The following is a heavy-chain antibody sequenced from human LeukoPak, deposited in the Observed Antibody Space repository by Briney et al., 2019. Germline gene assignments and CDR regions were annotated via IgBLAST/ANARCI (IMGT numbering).Heavy chain of an antibody. CDR1: GFTVSSNF. V-gene: IGHV3-48*02. D-gene: IGHD6-6*01. J-gene: IGHJ3*02. Sequence: GGSLRLSCAASGFTVSSNFLNWVRQAPGKGLEWFSYISSSSSTIYYADSVKGRFTISRDNAKNSLYLQMNSLRDEDTAVYYCAREYSSSSGRAFDIWGQGTMVTVSS. CDR2: ISSSSSTI. CDR3: AREYSSSSGRAFDI.